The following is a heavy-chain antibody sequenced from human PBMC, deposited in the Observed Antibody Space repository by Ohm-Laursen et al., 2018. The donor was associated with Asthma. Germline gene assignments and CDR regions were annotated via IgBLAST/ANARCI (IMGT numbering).Heavy chain of an antibody. CDR3: ARGYYYDSRASYYFDY. CDR1: GFTFSPYS. D-gene: IGHD3-22*01. J-gene: IGHJ4*02. CDR2: ISKSTRTI. V-gene: IGHV3-48*02. Sequence: SLRFSCTATGFTFSPYSMNWVRQAPGKGLEWVSYISKSTRTIKYADSVKGRFTISRDNAKNSLYLQMNSLRDDDTAVYYCARGYYYDSRASYYFDYWGQGTLVTVSS.